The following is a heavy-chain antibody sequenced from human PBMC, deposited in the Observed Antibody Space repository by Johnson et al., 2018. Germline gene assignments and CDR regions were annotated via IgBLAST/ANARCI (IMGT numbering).Heavy chain of an antibody. V-gene: IGHV3-11*01. CDR2: ISTSGSTI. CDR1: GFIFSDYY. J-gene: IGHJ3*02. CDR3: ARSARLGYCTNGVCYTWAFDI. Sequence: VQLVESGGGLVKPGGSLRLSCAASGFIFSDYYINWIRQAPGKGLEWVSYISTSGSTIYYADSVKGRFTISRDNAKNSLFLQMNSRRAEDTAVYYCARSARLGYCTNGVCYTWAFDIWGQGTMVTVSS. D-gene: IGHD2-8*01.